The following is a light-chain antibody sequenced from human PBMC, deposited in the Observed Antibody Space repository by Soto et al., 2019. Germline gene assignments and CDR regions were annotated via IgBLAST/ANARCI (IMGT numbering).Light chain of an antibody. V-gene: IGKV1-39*01. CDR2: GAS. CDR1: ESIRSY. CDR3: QQSYSTPRFT. Sequence: DIQMTQSPSSLSGSVGDRVTITCRASESIRSYLNWYQQKPGKAPKLLIYGASSLQSGVPSRFSGSGSGTDFTLTISSLQPEDFATYYCQQSYSTPRFTFGPGTKVDIK. J-gene: IGKJ3*01.